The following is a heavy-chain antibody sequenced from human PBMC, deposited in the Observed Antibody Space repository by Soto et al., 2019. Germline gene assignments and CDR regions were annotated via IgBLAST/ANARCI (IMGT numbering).Heavy chain of an antibody. D-gene: IGHD4-4*01. CDR3: ARHRKDSDYDDYYYGMDV. Sequence: QVQLVQSGAEVKKPGSSVKVSCKASGGTFSSYAISWVRQAPGQGLEWMGGIIPIFGTANYAQKFQGRVTITADESTSTAYMELSSLRSEDTAVYYCARHRKDSDYDDYYYGMDVWGQGTTVTVSS. CDR1: GGTFSSYA. V-gene: IGHV1-69*01. CDR2: IIPIFGTA. J-gene: IGHJ6*02.